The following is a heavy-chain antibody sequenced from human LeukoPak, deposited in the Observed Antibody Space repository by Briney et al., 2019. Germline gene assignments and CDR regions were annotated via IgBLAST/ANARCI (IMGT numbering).Heavy chain of an antibody. V-gene: IGHV1-69*13. J-gene: IGHJ6*03. CDR3: ARTPIVVVPAASADYYYYMDV. Sequence: SVKVSCKASGGTFSSYAISWVRQAPGQGLEWMGGIIPIFGTANYAQKFRGRVTITADESTSTAYMELSSLRSEDTAVYYCARTPIVVVPAASADYYYYMDVWGKGTTVTVSS. D-gene: IGHD2-2*01. CDR2: IIPIFGTA. CDR1: GGTFSSYA.